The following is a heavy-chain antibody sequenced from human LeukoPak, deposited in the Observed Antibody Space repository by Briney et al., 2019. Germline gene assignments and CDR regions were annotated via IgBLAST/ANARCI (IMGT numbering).Heavy chain of an antibody. Sequence: SETLSLTCTVSGYSISSGYYWGWIRQPPGKGLEWIGSIYHSGSTYYNPSLKSRVTISVDTSKNQFSLMVRSVSAADTAVYYCARGGPALYFYYMDVWGKGTTVTI. CDR2: IYHSGST. CDR1: GYSISSGYY. D-gene: IGHD3-3*02. CDR3: ARGGPALYFYYMDV. J-gene: IGHJ6*03. V-gene: IGHV4-38-2*02.